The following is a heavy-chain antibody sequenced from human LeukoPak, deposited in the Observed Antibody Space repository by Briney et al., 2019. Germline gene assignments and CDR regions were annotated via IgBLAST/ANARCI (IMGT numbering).Heavy chain of an antibody. CDR1: GGSISSSYY. D-gene: IGHD2-2*01. CDR2: IYYSGST. Sequence: SGTLSLTCAVSGGSISSSYYWSWIRQPPGKGLEWIGYIYYSGSTNYNPSLKSRVTISVDTSKNQFSLKLSSVTAADTAVYYCARDSWYQSGYFDYWGQGTLVTVSS. V-gene: IGHV4-61*01. CDR3: ARDSWYQSGYFDY. J-gene: IGHJ4*02.